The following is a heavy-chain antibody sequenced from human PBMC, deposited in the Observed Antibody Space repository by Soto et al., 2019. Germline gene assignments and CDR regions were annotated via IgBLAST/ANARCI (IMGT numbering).Heavy chain of an antibody. Sequence: SVKVSCKASGGTFSSYAISWARQAPGQGLEWMGGVIPIFGTANYAQKFQGRVTITADESTSTAYMELSSLRSEDTAVYYCARLGMYYDFWSGPSYYYYGMDVWGQGTTVTVSS. J-gene: IGHJ6*02. CDR1: GGTFSSYA. CDR2: VIPIFGTA. CDR3: ARLGMYYDFWSGPSYYYYGMDV. D-gene: IGHD3-3*01. V-gene: IGHV1-69*13.